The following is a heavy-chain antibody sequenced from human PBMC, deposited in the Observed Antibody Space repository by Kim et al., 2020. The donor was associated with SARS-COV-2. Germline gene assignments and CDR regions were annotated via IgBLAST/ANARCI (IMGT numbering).Heavy chain of an antibody. CDR3: ARVPCSRIRGFTYSYYGMDV. Sequence: GGSLRLSCAASGFTFSSCAIHWVRQAPGKGLEWVAVISYDGSNKNYADSVKGRFTISRDNSKNTLYLQMNSLRAEDTALYYCARVPCSRIRGFTYSYYGMDVWGQGTTVTVSS. CDR2: ISYDGSNK. V-gene: IGHV3-30-3*01. D-gene: IGHD3-10*01. CDR1: GFTFSSCA. J-gene: IGHJ6*02.